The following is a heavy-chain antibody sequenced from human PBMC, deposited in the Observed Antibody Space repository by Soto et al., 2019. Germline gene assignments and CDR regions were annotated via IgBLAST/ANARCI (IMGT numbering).Heavy chain of an antibody. Sequence: GGSLRLSCAASGFTFSSYGMHWVRQAPGKGLEWVAVISYDGSNKYYADSVKGRFTISRDNSKNTLYLQMNSLRAEDTAVYYCAKDLSPRIAVAGTRTPYGMDVWGQGTTVTVSS. CDR3: AKDLSPRIAVAGTRTPYGMDV. CDR1: GFTFSSYG. D-gene: IGHD6-19*01. V-gene: IGHV3-30*18. J-gene: IGHJ6*02. CDR2: ISYDGSNK.